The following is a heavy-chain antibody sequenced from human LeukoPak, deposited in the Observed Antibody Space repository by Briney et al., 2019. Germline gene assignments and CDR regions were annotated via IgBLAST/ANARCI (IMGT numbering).Heavy chain of an antibody. Sequence: PGGSLRLSCTASGFTFSNYAMSWVRQAPGKGLEWVSDQSDTGAYTNYVGSAKGRFTISRDNSKNTLWLQMNSLRAEDTAVYYCARKWNGGFAIWSQGTMVTVSS. CDR3: ARKWNGGFAI. V-gene: IGHV3-23*01. CDR2: QSDTGAYT. D-gene: IGHD1-1*01. CDR1: GFTFSNYA. J-gene: IGHJ3*02.